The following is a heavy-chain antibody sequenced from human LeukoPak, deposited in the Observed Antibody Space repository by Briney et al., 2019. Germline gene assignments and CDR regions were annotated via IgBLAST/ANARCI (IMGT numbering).Heavy chain of an antibody. Sequence: WGSLRLSCAASGFTFSSYGMHWVRQAPGKGLEWVAVISYDGSNKYYADSVKGRFTISRDNSKNTLYLQMNSLRAEDTAVYYCAKDGDYYDSSGYSPGWGTWGQGTLVTVSS. V-gene: IGHV3-30*18. CDR2: ISYDGSNK. CDR3: AKDGDYYDSSGYSPGWGT. CDR1: GFTFSSYG. J-gene: IGHJ4*02. D-gene: IGHD3-22*01.